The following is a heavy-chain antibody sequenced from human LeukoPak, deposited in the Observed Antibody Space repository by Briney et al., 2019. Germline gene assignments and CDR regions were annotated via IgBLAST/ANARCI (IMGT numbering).Heavy chain of an antibody. CDR3: ARTYYDFWSGYYPMDV. V-gene: IGHV3-30-3*01. Sequence: PGGSLRLSCAASGFTFSSYFMHWVRQAPGKGLEWVAAISYDGSNKYYADSVKGRFTISRDNSKNTLYLQMNSLRAEDTAVYYCARTYYDFWSGYYPMDVWGQGTTVTVSS. J-gene: IGHJ6*02. CDR1: GFTFSSYF. CDR2: ISYDGSNK. D-gene: IGHD3-3*01.